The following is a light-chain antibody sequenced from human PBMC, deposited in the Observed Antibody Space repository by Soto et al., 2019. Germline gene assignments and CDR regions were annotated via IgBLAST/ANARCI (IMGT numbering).Light chain of an antibody. CDR1: SGNIASNY. CDR2: EDK. Sequence: NFMLTQPHSVSESPGKTVTISCSRSSGNIASNYVQWYQQRPGSAPTTVIYEDKQRPSGVPDRFSGSIDSSSKSAFLTISGLKTEYDADYYCQSYDSSFVVFGGGTKLTVL. V-gene: IGLV6-57*04. J-gene: IGLJ2*01. CDR3: QSYDSSFVV.